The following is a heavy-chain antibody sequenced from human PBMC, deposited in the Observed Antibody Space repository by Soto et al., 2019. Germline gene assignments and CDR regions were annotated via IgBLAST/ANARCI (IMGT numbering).Heavy chain of an antibody. Sequence: PGGSLRLSCAASGFTFSSYSMNWVRQAPGKGLEWVSSISSSSSYIYYADSVKGRFTISRDNAKNSLYLQMNSLRAEDTAVYYCARDDSSEALHDYWGQGTLVTVSS. CDR2: ISSSSSYI. J-gene: IGHJ4*02. CDR3: ARDDSSEALHDY. CDR1: GFTFSSYS. V-gene: IGHV3-21*01. D-gene: IGHD3-22*01.